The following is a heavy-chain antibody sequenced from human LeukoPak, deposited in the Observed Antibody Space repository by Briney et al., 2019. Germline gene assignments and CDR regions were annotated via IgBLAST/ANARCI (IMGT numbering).Heavy chain of an antibody. D-gene: IGHD3-9*01. V-gene: IGHV1-18*01. Sequence: ASVKVSCKASGYTFTSYGISWVRQAPGQGLEWMGWISAYNGNTNYAQKLQGRVTTTTDTSTSTAYMELRSLRSDDTAVYFCARKYDILTGYDNWFDPWGQGTLVTVSS. CDR2: ISAYNGNT. CDR1: GYTFTSYG. CDR3: ARKYDILTGYDNWFDP. J-gene: IGHJ5*02.